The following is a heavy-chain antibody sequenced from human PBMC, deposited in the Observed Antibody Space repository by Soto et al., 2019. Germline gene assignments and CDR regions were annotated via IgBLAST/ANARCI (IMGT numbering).Heavy chain of an antibody. J-gene: IGHJ3*02. D-gene: IGHD6-13*01. CDR2: ISSSSSYI. V-gene: IGHV3-21*01. CDR1: GFTFSSYS. Sequence: NPGGSLRLSCAASGFTFSSYSMNWVRQAPGKGLEWVSSISSSSSYIYYADSVKGRFTISRDNAKNSLYLQMNSLRAEDTAVYYCARDPRYSSSSNAFDIWGQGTMVTVSS. CDR3: ARDPRYSSSSNAFDI.